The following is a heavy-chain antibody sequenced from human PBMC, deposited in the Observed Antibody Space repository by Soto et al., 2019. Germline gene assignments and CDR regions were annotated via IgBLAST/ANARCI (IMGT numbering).Heavy chain of an antibody. CDR3: AKVGGEQLGHYYYYGMDV. J-gene: IGHJ6*02. CDR2: ISGSGGST. Sequence: EVQLLESGGGLAQHGGSLTLSCAASGFTFSSYAMSWVRQAPGKGLEWVSAISGSGGSTHYADSVKGRFTVSRDNSKNTLYLQMNSLRAEDTAVYYCAKVGGEQLGHYYYYGMDVLGQGTTVTVSS. CDR1: GFTFSSYA. D-gene: IGHD6-6*01. V-gene: IGHV3-23*01.